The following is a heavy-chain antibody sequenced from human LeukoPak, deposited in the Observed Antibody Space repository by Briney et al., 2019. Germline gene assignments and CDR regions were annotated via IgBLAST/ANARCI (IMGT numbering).Heavy chain of an antibody. J-gene: IGHJ4*02. CDR1: GFTFSNYA. CDR3: AKDQRGYNKPSVY. V-gene: IGHV3-23*01. CDR2: ISGGGIST. D-gene: IGHD5-18*01. Sequence: GGSLRLSCAASGFTFSNYAMNWVRQAPGKGLEWVSTISGGGISTYYADSVKGRFTISRDNSKNTLYLQVNSLRAEDTAVYYCAKDQRGYNKPSVYWGQGTLVTVSS.